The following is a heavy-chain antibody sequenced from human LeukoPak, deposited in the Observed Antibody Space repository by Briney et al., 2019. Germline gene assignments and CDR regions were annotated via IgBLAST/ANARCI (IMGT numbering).Heavy chain of an antibody. CDR3: ARLYYYDITRGDWFDP. J-gene: IGHJ5*02. CDR2: ISAYNGNT. CDR1: GYTFTSYG. D-gene: IGHD3-10*01. Sequence: ASVKVSCKASGYTFTSYGISWVRHAPGQGLEWMGWISAYNGNTNYAQKLQGRVTMTTDTSTSTAYMELRSLRSDDTAVYYCARLYYYDITRGDWFDPWGQGTLVTVSS. V-gene: IGHV1-18*01.